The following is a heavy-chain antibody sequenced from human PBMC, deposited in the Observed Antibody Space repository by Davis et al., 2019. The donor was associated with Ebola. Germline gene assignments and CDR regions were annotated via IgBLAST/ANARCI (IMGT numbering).Heavy chain of an antibody. CDR2: ISGSGGST. CDR1: GFTFSSYA. V-gene: IGHV3-23*01. J-gene: IGHJ2*01. CDR3: ARDKHRRLYFDL. D-gene: IGHD1-14*01. Sequence: PGGSLRLSCAASGFTFSSYAMSWVRQAPGKGLEWVSAISGSGGSTYYADSVKGRFTISRDNAKNSLYLQMNSLRAEDTAVYYCARDKHRRLYFDLWGRGTLVTVSS.